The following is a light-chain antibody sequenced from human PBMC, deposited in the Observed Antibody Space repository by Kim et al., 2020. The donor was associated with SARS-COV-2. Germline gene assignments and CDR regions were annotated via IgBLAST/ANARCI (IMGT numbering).Light chain of an antibody. J-gene: IGKJ4*01. CDR2: GAS. Sequence: EIVMTQSPATLSVSPGETATLSCRASQSESVSNNLAWSNNLAWYQQKPGQAPRLLMYGASTRATGIPARFSGSGSGTEFTLTISSLQSEDFAVYYCQQYIHWPRTFGGGTKVDIK. CDR3: QQYIHWPRT. CDR1: QSESVSNNLAWSNN. V-gene: IGKV3-15*01.